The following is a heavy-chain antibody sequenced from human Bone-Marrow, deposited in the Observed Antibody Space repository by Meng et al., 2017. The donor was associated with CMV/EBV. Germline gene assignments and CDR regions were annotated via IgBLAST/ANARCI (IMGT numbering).Heavy chain of an antibody. Sequence: GGSLRLSCAASGFTFSDYYMSWFRQAPGKGPEWVSYISSGGSTTYYADSVQGRFTISRDNAKNSVYLQMNSLRAEDTAVYYCATSYYRTFDYWGQGTLVTVSS. CDR3: ATSYYRTFDY. CDR1: GFTFSDYY. D-gene: IGHD1-26*01. CDR2: ISSGGSTT. V-gene: IGHV3-11*04. J-gene: IGHJ4*02.